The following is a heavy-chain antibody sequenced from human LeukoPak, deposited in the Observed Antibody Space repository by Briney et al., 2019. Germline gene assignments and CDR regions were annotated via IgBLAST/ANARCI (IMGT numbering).Heavy chain of an antibody. CDR3: ARHDGRGGATMGALDY. J-gene: IGHJ4*02. Sequence: SETLPLTCTVSGGSISSSCYFWGRIRQPPGTGLEWIGSIYYGGSTYYSPSLRSRVTISVDTSKNQFSLNLSSVTAADTAVYYCARHDGRGGATMGALDYWGQGSLVTVSS. CDR1: GGSISSSCYF. V-gene: IGHV4-39*01. D-gene: IGHD4/OR15-4a*01. CDR2: IYYGGST.